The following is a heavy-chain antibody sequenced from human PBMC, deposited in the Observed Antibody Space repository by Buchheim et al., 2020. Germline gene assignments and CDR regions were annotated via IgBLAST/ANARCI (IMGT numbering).Heavy chain of an antibody. CDR1: GFTFSNSW. CDR3: ARYQGSGTYSVDY. J-gene: IGHJ4*02. V-gene: IGHV3-74*01. CDR2: INNDASST. Sequence: EVQLVESGGGLVQPGGPLRLSCAASGFTFSNSWMHWVRQAPEKGLVWVSRINNDASSTSYADSVKGRFTVSRDNAKNTLYLQMNSLRAEDTAVYYCARYQGSGTYSVDYWGQGTL. D-gene: IGHD3-10*01.